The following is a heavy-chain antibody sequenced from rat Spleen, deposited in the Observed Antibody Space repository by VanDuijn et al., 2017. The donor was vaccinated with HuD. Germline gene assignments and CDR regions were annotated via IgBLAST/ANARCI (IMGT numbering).Heavy chain of an antibody. CDR2: ISYDGITT. J-gene: IGHJ2*01. CDR1: GFTLSDHF. D-gene: IGHD4-3*01. Sequence: EVQLVESDGGLVQPGRSLKLSCAASGFTLSDHFMAWVRQAPTKGLEWVAAISYDGITTYYRDSVKGRFTISTNYAKSTLYLQMDSLRSEDTATYYCARSGSSTYFDYWGQGVMVTVSS. CDR3: ARSGSSTYFDY. V-gene: IGHV5-29*01.